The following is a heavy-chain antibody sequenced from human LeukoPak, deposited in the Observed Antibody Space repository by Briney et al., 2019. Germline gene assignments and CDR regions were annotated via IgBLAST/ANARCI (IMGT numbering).Heavy chain of an antibody. CDR1: GFTFSSYG. Sequence: PGGSLRLSCIASGFTFSSYGMSWVRQTPGKGLEWVSAIHGSGDTTYYADFVKGRFSISRDNSKNTLYLQMNSLRAEDAAVYYCAKDPNGDYVGTFDMWGLGTMVTVSS. V-gene: IGHV3-23*01. D-gene: IGHD4-23*01. CDR3: AKDPNGDYVGTFDM. J-gene: IGHJ3*02. CDR2: IHGSGDTT.